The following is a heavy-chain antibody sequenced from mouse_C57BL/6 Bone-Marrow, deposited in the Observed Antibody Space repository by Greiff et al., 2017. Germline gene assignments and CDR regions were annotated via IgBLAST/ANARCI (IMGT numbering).Heavy chain of an antibody. CDR2: SRNKANDYTT. V-gene: IGHV7-1*01. D-gene: IGHD2-3*01. CDR3: AREAYDGYYDY. CDR1: GFTFSDFY. Sequence: EVKVVESGGGLVQSGRSLRLSCATSGFTFSDFYMEWVRQAPGKGLEWIAASRNKANDYTTEYSASVKGRFIVSRDTSQSILYRQMNALRAEDTAIYYCAREAYDGYYDYWGQGTTLTVSS. J-gene: IGHJ2*01.